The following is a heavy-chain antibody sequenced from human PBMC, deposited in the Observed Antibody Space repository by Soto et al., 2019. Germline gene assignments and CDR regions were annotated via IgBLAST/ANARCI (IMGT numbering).Heavy chain of an antibody. CDR2: ISYDGSNK. J-gene: IGHJ6*02. V-gene: IGHV3-30*18. CDR1: GFTFSSYG. Sequence: QVQLVESGGGVVQPGRSLRLSCAASGFTFSSYGMHWVRQAPGRGLEWVAVISYDGSNKYYADSVKGRFTISRDNSKNTLYLQMISLRAEDTAVYYCAKGGLELLLYYYGMDVWGQGTTVTVSS. D-gene: IGHD1-26*01. CDR3: AKGGLELLLYYYGMDV.